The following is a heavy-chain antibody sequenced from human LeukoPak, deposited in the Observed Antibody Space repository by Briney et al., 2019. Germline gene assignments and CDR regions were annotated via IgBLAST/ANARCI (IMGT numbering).Heavy chain of an antibody. CDR3: ASAWYSSSPGFLDY. D-gene: IGHD6-13*01. V-gene: IGHV3-53*01. Sequence: GGSLRLSCAASGFTFNTYGLSWVRQAPGKGLEWVSVIYSGGSTYYADSVKGRFTISTDNSKNTLHLQMNSLRAEDTAVYYCASAWYSSSPGFLDYWGQGTLVTVSS. CDR1: GFTFNTYG. CDR2: IYSGGST. J-gene: IGHJ4*02.